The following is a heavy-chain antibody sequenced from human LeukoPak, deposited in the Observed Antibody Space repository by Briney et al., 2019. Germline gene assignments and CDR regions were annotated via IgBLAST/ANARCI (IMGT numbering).Heavy chain of an antibody. CDR2: ISRSGDNL. Sequence: GGSLRLSCAASGFTFRDYYMTWVRQAPGKGLEWISYISRSGDNLYYADSVEGRFTISRDNARNSVYLQMNSLRAEDTAVYYCARDMSPSIAARPWDYWGQGTLVTVSS. J-gene: IGHJ4*02. D-gene: IGHD6-6*01. CDR1: GFTFRDYY. CDR3: ARDMSPSIAARPWDY. V-gene: IGHV3-11*01.